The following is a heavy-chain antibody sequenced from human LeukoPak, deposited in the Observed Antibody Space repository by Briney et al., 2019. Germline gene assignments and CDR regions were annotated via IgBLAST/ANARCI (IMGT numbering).Heavy chain of an antibody. CDR2: IYHSGST. V-gene: IGHV4-4*02. D-gene: IGHD4-17*01. J-gene: IGHJ4*02. CDR3: ARNGYYSVDY. Sequence: SGTLSLTCVVSGDSMTINWWSWVRRPPGKGLEWIGEIYHSGSTTYNPSLKSRVTISIDTSKTQFSLKLSSVTAADMAVYYCARNGYYSVDYWGQGTLVTASS. CDR1: GDSMTINW.